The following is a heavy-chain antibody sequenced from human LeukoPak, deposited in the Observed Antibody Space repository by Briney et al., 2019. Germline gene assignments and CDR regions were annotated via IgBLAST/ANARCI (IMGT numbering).Heavy chain of an antibody. J-gene: IGHJ4*02. V-gene: IGHV3-21*01. Sequence: GGSLRLSCAASGLTFRTYAMSWVRQAPGKGLEWVSSISGSSGYIYYADSVKGRFTISRDNAQKSLFLQMNSLRAEDTAVYYCARDIVDSSSWYYFDYWGQGTLVTVSS. CDR3: ARDIVDSSSWYYFDY. CDR1: GLTFRTYA. D-gene: IGHD6-13*01. CDR2: ISGSSGYI.